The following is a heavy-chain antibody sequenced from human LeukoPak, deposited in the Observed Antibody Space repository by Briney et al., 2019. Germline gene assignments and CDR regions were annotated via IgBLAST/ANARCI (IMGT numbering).Heavy chain of an antibody. Sequence: PGRSLRLSCAASGFTFSSYGMHWVRQAPGKGLEWVAVISYDGSNKYYADSVKGRFTISRDNSKNTLYLQMNSLRAEDTAVYYCAKEPDYGDYVGAFDTWGQGTMVTVSS. CDR1: GFTFSSYG. CDR2: ISYDGSNK. J-gene: IGHJ3*02. D-gene: IGHD4-17*01. V-gene: IGHV3-30*18. CDR3: AKEPDYGDYVGAFDT.